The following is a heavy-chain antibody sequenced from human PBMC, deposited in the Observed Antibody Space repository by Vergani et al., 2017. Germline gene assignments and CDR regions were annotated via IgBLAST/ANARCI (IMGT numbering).Heavy chain of an antibody. D-gene: IGHD2-2*01. CDR1: GVSISSDNW. Sequence: QVQLQQWGPGLVTPSRTLSLTCAVYGVSISSDNWWNWVRQAPGEGLQWIGEIHRSRSTNYNPSLRRRVTISLDKSKNQFSVKLSSVTDADTAVYYCARSLVKVPAAKGAYYYYVDVWDKGTTVTVS. CDR2: IHRSRST. J-gene: IGHJ6*03. CDR3: ARSLVKVPAAKGAYYYYVDV. V-gene: IGHV4-4*02.